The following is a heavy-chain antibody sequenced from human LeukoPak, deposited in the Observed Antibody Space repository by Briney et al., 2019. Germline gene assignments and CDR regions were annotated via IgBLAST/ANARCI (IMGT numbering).Heavy chain of an antibody. D-gene: IGHD3-9*01. Sequence: PGRSLGLSCAASGISFRSYGMHWVRQAPGKGLEWVTFIWYDASNKYYAESVKGRFTISRDNSRNTVFLQMNSLRAEDTAIYYCATDISTHYFGSWGQGTLVTVSS. J-gene: IGHJ4*02. CDR2: IWYDASNK. V-gene: IGHV3-33*01. CDR3: ATDISTHYFGS. CDR1: GISFRSYG.